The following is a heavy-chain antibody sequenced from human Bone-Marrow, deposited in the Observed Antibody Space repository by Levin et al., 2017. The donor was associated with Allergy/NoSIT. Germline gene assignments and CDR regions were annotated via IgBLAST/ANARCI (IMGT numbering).Heavy chain of an antibody. Sequence: GGSLRLSCAASGFMFSSYAMHWVRQAPGKGLEWVAVISYDGRDQDYTDSVKGRFTISRDNSKNTLYLQMNSLRLEDTAVYFCARDSGSYYIRYFFDYWGQGMLVTVSS. D-gene: IGHD1-26*01. CDR1: GFMFSSYA. CDR2: ISYDGRDQ. V-gene: IGHV3-30*04. CDR3: ARDSGSYYIRYFFDY. J-gene: IGHJ4*02.